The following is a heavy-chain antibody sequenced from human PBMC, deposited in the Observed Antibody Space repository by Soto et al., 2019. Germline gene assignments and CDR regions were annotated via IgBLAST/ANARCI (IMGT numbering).Heavy chain of an antibody. CDR3: ARDNLGSSWTREY. J-gene: IGHJ4*02. V-gene: IGHV3-30-3*01. Sequence: QVQLVESGGGVVQPGRSLRLSCAASGFTFSSYAMHWVRQAPGQGLEWVAAISYDGSNKYYADSVQGRFTISRDNSKNTRDLQMDSLRAEDTAVYYCARDNLGSSWTREYWGQGTLVTVSS. D-gene: IGHD6-13*01. CDR1: GFTFSSYA. CDR2: ISYDGSNK.